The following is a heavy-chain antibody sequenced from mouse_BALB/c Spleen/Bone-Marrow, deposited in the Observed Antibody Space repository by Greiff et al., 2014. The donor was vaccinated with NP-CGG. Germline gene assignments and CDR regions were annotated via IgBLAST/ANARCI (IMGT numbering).Heavy chain of an antibody. J-gene: IGHJ4*01. CDR2: ISSGSSTI. Sequence: EVQLVESGGGLVQPGGSRKLSCAASGITFSSFGMHWVRQAPEKGPEWVAYISSGSSTIYYADTVKGRFTISRDNPKNTLFLQMTSLRSEDTAMYYCARDYGYAMDYWGQGTSVTVSS. CDR3: ARDYGYAMDY. CDR1: GITFSSFG. V-gene: IGHV5-17*02. D-gene: IGHD1-1*01.